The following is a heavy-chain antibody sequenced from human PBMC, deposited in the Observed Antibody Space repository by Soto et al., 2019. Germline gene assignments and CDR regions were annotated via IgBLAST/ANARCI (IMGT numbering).Heavy chain of an antibody. Sequence: SETLSLTCTVSGGSISSSSYYWGWIRQPPGKGLEWIGSVYYSGSTYYNPSLKSRVTISVDTSKNQFSLKLSSVTAADTAVYYCANGKAGLYGMAVWDQGTTVTVSS. CDR1: GGSISSSSYY. D-gene: IGHD4-17*01. J-gene: IGHJ6*02. CDR2: VYYSGST. CDR3: ANGKAGLYGMAV. V-gene: IGHV4-39*01.